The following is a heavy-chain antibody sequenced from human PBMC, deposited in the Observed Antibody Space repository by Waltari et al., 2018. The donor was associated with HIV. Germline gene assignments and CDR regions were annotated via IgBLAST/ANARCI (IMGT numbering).Heavy chain of an antibody. CDR2: IYYSGST. J-gene: IGHJ6*02. Sequence: QVQLQESGPGLVKPSETLSLTCTVSGGSISSYYWSWIRQPHGKGVEWIGYIYYSGSTNYNPSLKSRVTISVDTSKNQFSLKLSSVTAADTAVYYCARSNSYYDFWSGYNYYYGMDVWGQGTTVTVSS. CDR3: ARSNSYYDFWSGYNYYYGMDV. V-gene: IGHV4-59*01. CDR1: GGSISSYY. D-gene: IGHD3-3*01.